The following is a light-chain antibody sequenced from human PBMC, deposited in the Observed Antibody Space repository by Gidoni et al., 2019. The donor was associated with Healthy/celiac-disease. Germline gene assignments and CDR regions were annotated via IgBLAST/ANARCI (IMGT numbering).Light chain of an antibody. CDR1: QSLLHSNGYNY. J-gene: IGKJ1*01. CDR2: LGS. CDR3: MQALQTPKT. V-gene: IGKV2-28*01. Sequence: IVMTQSPLSLPVTPGEQASISCRSSQSLLHSNGYNYLDWYLQKPVQSPQLLIYLGSNLASGVPDRFSGSGSGTDFTLKISRVEAEDVGVYYCMQALQTPKTFGQGTKVEIK.